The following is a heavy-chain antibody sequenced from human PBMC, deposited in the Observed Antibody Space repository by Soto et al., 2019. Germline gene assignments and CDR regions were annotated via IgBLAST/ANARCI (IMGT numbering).Heavy chain of an antibody. CDR3: ARDLDYYGSGSHYYYGMGV. CDR2: IDPIYGTR. J-gene: IGHJ6*02. V-gene: IGHV1-69*01. CDR1: GGTFSRYA. D-gene: IGHD3-10*01. Sequence: QVQLVQSGAEVKKPGSSVKVSCKASGGTFSRYAFSWVRQAPGQGLVCIGGIDPIYGTRGFAQKFQGRLTITADEPTRTASMELRSLRSEYTAVYYCARDLDYYGSGSHYYYGMGVWGQGTTVTVSS.